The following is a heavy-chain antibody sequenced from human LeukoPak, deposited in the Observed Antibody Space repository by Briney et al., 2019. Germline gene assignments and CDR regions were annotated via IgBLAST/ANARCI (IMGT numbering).Heavy chain of an antibody. CDR2: IYYSGST. V-gene: IGHV4-31*03. CDR3: ARTYSGTYFDY. J-gene: IGHJ4*02. D-gene: IGHD1-26*01. Sequence: SETLSLTCTVSGVSISSGDYYWSWIRQHPGKGLEWFGYIYYSGSTYYNPSLKSRITISVDTSKNQFSLNLSSVTAADTAVYYCARTYSGTYFDYWGQGTLVIVSS. CDR1: GVSISSGDYY.